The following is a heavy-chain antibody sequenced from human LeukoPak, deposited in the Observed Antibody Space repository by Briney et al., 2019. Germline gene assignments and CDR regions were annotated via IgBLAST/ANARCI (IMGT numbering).Heavy chain of an antibody. Sequence: GGPPRLSCAASGFTFSRNWMHWVRQAPGKGLVWVSRINSDGSTTTYADFVKGRFTISRDNAKNTLYLQMNSLRAEDTAVYYCARELPFDYWGQGTLVTVSS. CDR1: GFTFSRNW. V-gene: IGHV3-74*01. D-gene: IGHD2-21*02. J-gene: IGHJ4*02. CDR2: INSDGSTT. CDR3: ARELPFDY.